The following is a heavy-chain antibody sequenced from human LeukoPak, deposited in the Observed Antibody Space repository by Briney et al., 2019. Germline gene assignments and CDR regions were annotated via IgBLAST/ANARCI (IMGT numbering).Heavy chain of an antibody. J-gene: IGHJ6*03. CDR2: INHSGST. Sequence: SETLSLTCAVYGGSFSGYYWSWIRQPPGKGLEWIGEINHSGSTNYNPSLKSRVTISVDTSKNQFSLKLSSVTAADTAVYYCARPILYYYYMDVWGKGTTVTVSS. D-gene: IGHD2-8*02. CDR3: ARPILYYYYMDV. CDR1: GGSFSGYY. V-gene: IGHV4-34*01.